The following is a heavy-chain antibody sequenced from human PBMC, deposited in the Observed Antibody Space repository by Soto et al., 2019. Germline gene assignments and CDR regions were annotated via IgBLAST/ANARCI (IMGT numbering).Heavy chain of an antibody. J-gene: IGHJ5*02. CDR1: GYTFSNYD. CDR2: MNPNSGDA. D-gene: IGHD2-8*01. Sequence: ASVKVSCKASGYTFSNYDINWVRQAPGQGLEWMGWMNPNSGDADSAQKFQGRITMTRDTSTTTFFMELSSLRSEDTAVYFCARGRGGYCSNGPSYRFFDLWGQGPL. V-gene: IGHV1-8*01. CDR3: ARGRGGYCSNGPSYRFFDL.